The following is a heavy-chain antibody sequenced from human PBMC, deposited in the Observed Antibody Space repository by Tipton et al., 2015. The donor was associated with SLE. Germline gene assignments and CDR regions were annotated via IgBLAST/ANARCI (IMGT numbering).Heavy chain of an antibody. Sequence: SLRLSCEASGFTLDNYAMHWVRQAPGKGLEWVAVIWYDGSNKYYADSVKGRFTISRDNSKNTLYLQMNSLRAEDTAVYYCARAWGIAARPDCFDDWGQGTLVTVSS. CDR2: IWYDGSNK. CDR1: GFTLDNYA. CDR3: ARAWGIAARPDCFDD. J-gene: IGHJ4*02. V-gene: IGHV3-33*08. D-gene: IGHD6-6*01.